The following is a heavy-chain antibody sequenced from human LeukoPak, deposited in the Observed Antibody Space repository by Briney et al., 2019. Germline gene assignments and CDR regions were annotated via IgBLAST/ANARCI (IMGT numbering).Heavy chain of an antibody. V-gene: IGHV3-74*01. D-gene: IGHD6-19*01. CDR2: INTDGSIT. CDR1: GFTFNTYW. CDR3: AHLGQWLAQFDY. Sequence: SGGSLRLSCAASGFTFNTYWMHWVRQAPGKGLVWVSRINTDGSITSYVDSVKGRFTISRDNSEKTLYLQMNSLRAEDTAIYYCAHLGQWLAQFDYWGQGTLVTVSS. J-gene: IGHJ4*02.